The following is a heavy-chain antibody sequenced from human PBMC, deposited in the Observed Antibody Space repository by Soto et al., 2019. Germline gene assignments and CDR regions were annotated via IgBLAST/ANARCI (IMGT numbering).Heavy chain of an antibody. CDR1: GFSLSSTRMA. V-gene: IGHV2-5*02. CDR2: IYWDDDK. CDR3: AHIVVAGLGYYFDY. Sequence: QITLKESGPTLVKPTQTLTLTCTFSGFSLSSTRMAVGWIRQPPGKALEWLALIYWDDDKRYSPFLKSRLTIAKDTCKNPVVLTMSNMDPVDTARYYCAHIVVAGLGYYFDYWCQGTLVTVSS. D-gene: IGHD6-19*01. J-gene: IGHJ4*02.